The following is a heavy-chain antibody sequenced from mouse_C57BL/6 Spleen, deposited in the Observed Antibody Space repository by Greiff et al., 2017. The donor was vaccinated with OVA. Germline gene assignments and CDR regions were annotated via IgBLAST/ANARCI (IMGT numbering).Heavy chain of an antibody. CDR2: ISIGNGYT. D-gene: IGHD4-1*01. Sequence: EVTLMEPGAELVRPGSSVKLSCKPSGYTFTSYGLNWVKQRPGQGLEWIGTISIGNGYTESNEKFKGKATLTSDTSYSTASMQLSSLRSENSAIYVCARGLTDWYCDVWGTGTTVTVSS. CDR3: ARGLTDWYCDV. CDR1: GYTFTSYG. J-gene: IGHJ1*03. V-gene: IGHV1-58*01.